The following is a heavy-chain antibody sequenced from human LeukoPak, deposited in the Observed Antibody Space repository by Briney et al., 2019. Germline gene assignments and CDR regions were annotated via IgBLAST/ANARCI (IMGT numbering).Heavy chain of an antibody. Sequence: SETLSLTCTVSGYSISSGYYWGWIRQPPGKGLEWIGSIYHSGSTYYNPSLKSRVTISVDTSKNQFSLTLSSVTAADTAVYYCARGSGIVVVPAAIGWFDPWGQGTLVTVSS. CDR3: ARGSGIVVVPAAIGWFDP. CDR2: IYHSGST. D-gene: IGHD2-2*01. V-gene: IGHV4-38-2*02. CDR1: GYSISSGYY. J-gene: IGHJ5*02.